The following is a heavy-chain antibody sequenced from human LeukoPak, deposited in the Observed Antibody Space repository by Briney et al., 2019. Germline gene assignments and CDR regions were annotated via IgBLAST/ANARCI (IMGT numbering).Heavy chain of an antibody. D-gene: IGHD5-18*01. CDR2: IIPILGIA. Sequence: ASVKVSCKTSGGTFSSYAISWVRQAPGQGLEWMGRIIPILGIANYAQKFQGRVTITADKSTSTAYMELSSLRSEDTAVYYCARRKGYSYGSWGQGTLVTVSS. CDR1: GGTFSSYA. V-gene: IGHV1-69*04. CDR3: ARRKGYSYGS. J-gene: IGHJ4*02.